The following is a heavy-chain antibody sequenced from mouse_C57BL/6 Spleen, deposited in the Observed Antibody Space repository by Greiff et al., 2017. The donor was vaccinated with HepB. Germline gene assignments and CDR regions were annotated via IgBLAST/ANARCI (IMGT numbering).Heavy chain of an antibody. CDR3: ARGGSSYVGYFDV. D-gene: IGHD1-1*01. J-gene: IGHJ1*03. CDR1: GFNIKNTY. CDR2: IDPANGNT. Sequence: EVKVVESVAELVRPGASVKLSCTASGFNIKNTYMHWVKQRPEQGLEWIGRIDPANGNTKYAPKFQGKATITADTSSNTAYLQLSSLTSEDTAIYYCARGGSSYVGYFDVWGTGTTVTVSS. V-gene: IGHV14-3*01.